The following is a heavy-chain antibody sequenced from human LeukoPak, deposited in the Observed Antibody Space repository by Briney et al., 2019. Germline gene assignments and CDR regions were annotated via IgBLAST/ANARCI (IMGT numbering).Heavy chain of an antibody. D-gene: IGHD6-13*01. J-gene: IGHJ4*02. V-gene: IGHV4-4*07. CDR3: ARAMSSTGDFDY. CDR1: GGSISTYY. Sequence: SETLSLTCTVSGGSISTYYWSWIRQPAGKGLEWIGHIYISGSTNYNPSLKSRVTMSVDTSKNQFSLKLSSVTAADTAVYYCARAMSSTGDFDYWGQGTLVTVSS. CDR2: IYISGST.